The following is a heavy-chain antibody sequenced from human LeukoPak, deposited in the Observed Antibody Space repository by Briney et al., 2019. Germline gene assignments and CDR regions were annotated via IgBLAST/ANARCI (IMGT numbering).Heavy chain of an antibody. CDR2: ISAYNGNT. V-gene: IGHV1-18*01. CDR1: GSTFTSYG. J-gene: IGHJ5*02. D-gene: IGHD3-10*01. CDR3: ASITMVRGVSCFDP. Sequence: ASVKVSCKASGSTFTSYGISWVRQAPGQGLEWMAWISAYNGNTNYAQKLQGRVIMTTDTSTSTAYMELRSLRSDDTAVYYCASITMVRGVSCFDPWGQGTLVTVSS.